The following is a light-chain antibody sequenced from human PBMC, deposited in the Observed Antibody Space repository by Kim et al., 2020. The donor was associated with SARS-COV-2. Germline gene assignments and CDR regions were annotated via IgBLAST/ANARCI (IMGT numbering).Light chain of an antibody. Sequence: VTIACTGSSSNSGAGYDVRLYQQLPGTAPNLLIYGNSNRPSGVPDRFSGSKSGTSASLAITGLQAEDEADYYCQSYDSSLSGSGVFGGGTQLTVL. V-gene: IGLV1-40*01. J-gene: IGLJ2*01. CDR2: GNS. CDR3: QSYDSSLSGSGV. CDR1: SSNSGAGYD.